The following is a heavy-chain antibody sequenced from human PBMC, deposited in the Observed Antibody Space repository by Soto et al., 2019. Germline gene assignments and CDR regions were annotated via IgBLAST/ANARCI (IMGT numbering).Heavy chain of an antibody. Sequence: GESLKISCKASGYSFTSYWIGWVRQMPGKGLEWMGIIYPGDSDTRYSPSFQGQVTISADKSISTAYLQWSSLKASDTAMYYCARAHDSHPRWGGGGMDVWGQGTTVTVSS. D-gene: IGHD3-3*01. CDR3: ARAHDSHPRWGGGGMDV. J-gene: IGHJ6*02. CDR1: GYSFTSYW. V-gene: IGHV5-51*01. CDR2: IYPGDSDT.